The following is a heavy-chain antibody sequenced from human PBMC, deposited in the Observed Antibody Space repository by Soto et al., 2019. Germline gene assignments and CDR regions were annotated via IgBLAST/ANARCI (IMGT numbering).Heavy chain of an antibody. D-gene: IGHD2-2*01. Sequence: SETLSLTCTVSGGSISSSSYYWGCIRQPPGKGLEWIGSIYYSGSTYYNPSLKSRVTISVDTSKNQFSLKLSPVTAADTAVYYCARHPSGYCSTTTSFAHMDVWGKGTTVTLSS. CDR1: GGSISSSSYY. V-gene: IGHV4-39*01. CDR2: IYYSGST. J-gene: IGHJ6*03. CDR3: ARHPSGYCSTTTSFAHMDV.